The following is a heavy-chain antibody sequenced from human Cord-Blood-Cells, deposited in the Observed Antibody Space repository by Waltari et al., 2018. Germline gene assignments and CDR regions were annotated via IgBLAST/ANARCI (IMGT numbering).Heavy chain of an antibody. CDR2: IYYSGST. V-gene: IGHV4-61*01. Sequence: QVQLQESGPGLVKPSETLSLTCTVSGGSVSSGSYYWSWIRQPPGKGLEWIGYIYYSGSTTSTPSPKSRVTISVDTSKNQFSLKLSSVTAADTAVYYCARIIRLGTFDYWGQGTLVTVSS. D-gene: IGHD7-27*01. CDR3: ARIIRLGTFDY. J-gene: IGHJ4*02. CDR1: GGSVSSGSYY.